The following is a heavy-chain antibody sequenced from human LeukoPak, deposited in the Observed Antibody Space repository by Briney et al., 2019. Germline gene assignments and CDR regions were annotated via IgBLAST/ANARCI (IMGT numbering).Heavy chain of an antibody. CDR3: ARAAATFDS. V-gene: IGHV4-61*03. Sequence: SETLSLTCTVSGASVGSGIYYWTWIRQPPGKGLEWTGYIDNSGDTNYNPSLKSRLTISQDTPKNHFSLRLTSVTAADTAVYYCARAAATFDSWGQGTLVTVSS. CDR2: IDNSGDT. CDR1: GASVGSGIYY. D-gene: IGHD6-13*01. J-gene: IGHJ4*02.